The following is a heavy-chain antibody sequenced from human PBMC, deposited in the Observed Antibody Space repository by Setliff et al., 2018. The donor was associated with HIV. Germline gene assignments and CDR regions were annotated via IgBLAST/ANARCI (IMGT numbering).Heavy chain of an antibody. V-gene: IGHV1-18*01. J-gene: IGHJ3*01. CDR1: GYTFSTYG. Sequence: ASVKVSCKASGYTFSTYGISWVRQAPGHGLEWMGWINTYNGNTNYAQKVKGRVTMTTDTSTSTAYLELRSLRSDDTAVHFCARNKLSDAFDVWGPGTVVTVSS. D-gene: IGHD1-1*01. CDR3: ARNKLSDAFDV. CDR2: INTYNGNT.